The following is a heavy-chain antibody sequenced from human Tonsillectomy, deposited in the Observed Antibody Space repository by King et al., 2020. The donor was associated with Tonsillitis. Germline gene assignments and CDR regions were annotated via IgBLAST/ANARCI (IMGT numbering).Heavy chain of an antibody. CDR3: AREQGGNSYGYNDY. Sequence: VQLVESGGGLVQPGGSLRLSCAASGFTFSSYSMNWVRQAPGKGLEWVSYISSSSNTIYYADSVKGRFTISRDNAKNSLYLQMNSLRDEDTAVYYCAREQGGNSYGYNDYWGQGTLVTVSS. CDR2: ISSSSNTI. CDR1: GFTFSSYS. V-gene: IGHV3-48*02. J-gene: IGHJ4*02. D-gene: IGHD5-18*01.